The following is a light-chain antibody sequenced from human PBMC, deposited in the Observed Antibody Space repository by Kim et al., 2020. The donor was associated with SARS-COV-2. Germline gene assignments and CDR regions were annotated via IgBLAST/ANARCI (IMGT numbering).Light chain of an antibody. V-gene: IGKV1-6*01. Sequence: ASVRDRVIVSRRASQDIRNDLGWYQQRPGKAPKLLIFATARLQSGVPSRFSGSGSGTDFTLTISSLQPEDFATYYCLQIYNYPWTFGRGTKVDIK. CDR2: ATA. CDR1: QDIRND. CDR3: LQIYNYPWT. J-gene: IGKJ1*01.